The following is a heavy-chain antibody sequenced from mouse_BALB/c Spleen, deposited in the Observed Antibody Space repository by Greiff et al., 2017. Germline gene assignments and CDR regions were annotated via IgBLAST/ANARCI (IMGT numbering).Heavy chain of an antibody. CDR1: GFNIKDTY. V-gene: IGHV14-3*02. D-gene: IGHD2-10*02. J-gene: IGHJ4*01. CDR3: ASKEYGPVTYAMDY. CDR2: IDPANGNT. Sequence: EVQLVESGAELVKPGASVKLSCTASGFNIKDTYMHWVKQRPEQGLEWIGRIDPANGNTKYDPKFQGKATITADTSSNTAYLQLSSLTSEDTAVYYCASKEYGPVTYAMDYWGQGTSVTVSS.